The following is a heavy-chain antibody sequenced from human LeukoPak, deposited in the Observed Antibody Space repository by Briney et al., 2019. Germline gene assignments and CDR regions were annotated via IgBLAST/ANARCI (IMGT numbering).Heavy chain of an antibody. V-gene: IGHV1-2*02. CDR1: GYTFTGYY. Sequence: GASVTVSCKASGYTFTGYYMHWVRQAPGQGGAWVGWINPNSGGTNYAQKFQGRVTMTRDTSISAAYMELRRLRSDDTAVYYCARDRWELPYYYYGMDVWGQGTTVTASS. CDR2: INPNSGGT. D-gene: IGHD1-26*01. CDR3: ARDRWELPYYYYGMDV. J-gene: IGHJ6*02.